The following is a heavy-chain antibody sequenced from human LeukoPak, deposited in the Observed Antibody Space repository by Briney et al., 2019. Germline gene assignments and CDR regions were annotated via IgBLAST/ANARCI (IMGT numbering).Heavy chain of an antibody. J-gene: IGHJ4*02. Sequence: PGGSLRLSCAVSGFTVSSNYMSWVRQAPGKGLEWVSLIHSGGTTDYADSLKSRFTISRDYSKNTVNLQINSLRADDTAVYYCARERRYCSGDNCYSGLDYWGQGTLVTVSS. CDR1: GFTVSSNY. CDR3: ARERRYCSGDNCYSGLDY. CDR2: IHSGGTT. D-gene: IGHD2-15*01. V-gene: IGHV3-53*01.